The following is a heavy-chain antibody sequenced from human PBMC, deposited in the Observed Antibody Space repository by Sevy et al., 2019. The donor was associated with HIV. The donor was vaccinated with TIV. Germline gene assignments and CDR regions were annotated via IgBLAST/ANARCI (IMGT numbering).Heavy chain of an antibody. CDR3: AKDRYLTHYYGSGSYYGSDY. V-gene: IGHV3-23*01. Sequence: GSLRLSCAASGFTFSSYVMSWVRQAPGKGLELVSAISGSGGSTYYADSVKGRFTISRDNSKNTLYLQMNSLRAEDTAVYYCAKDRYLTHYYGSGSYYGSDYWGQGTLVTVSS. CDR2: ISGSGGST. D-gene: IGHD3-10*01. J-gene: IGHJ4*02. CDR1: GFTFSSYV.